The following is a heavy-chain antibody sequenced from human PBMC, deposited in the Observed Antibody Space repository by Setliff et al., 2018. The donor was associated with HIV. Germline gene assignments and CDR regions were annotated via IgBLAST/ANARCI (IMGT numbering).Heavy chain of an antibody. CDR3: LRERNFWSRSPG. CDR2: ISGSGNII. CDR1: GFTFRSYW. J-gene: IGHJ4*02. Sequence: GGSLRLSCEASGFTFRSYWMTWIRQAPGKGLEWVSYISGSGNIIYYADSVKGRFTISRDNAKNSLSLQMNSLRAEDTAVYYCLRERNFWSRSPGWGQGTLVTVSS. V-gene: IGHV3-48*04. D-gene: IGHD3-3*01.